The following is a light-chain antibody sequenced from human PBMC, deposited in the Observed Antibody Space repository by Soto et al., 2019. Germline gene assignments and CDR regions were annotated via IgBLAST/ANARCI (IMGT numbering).Light chain of an antibody. CDR1: QSVTNNY. J-gene: IGKJ4*01. Sequence: EIVLTQSPGTLSLSPGERATLSCRASQSVTNNYLAWYQQKPGQAPRLLIDGASRRATAIPDRFSGSGSGTDFTLTISRLEPEDFAVFYCQQRSNWQGATFGGGTKVDIK. CDR2: GAS. CDR3: QQRSNWQGAT. V-gene: IGKV3D-20*02.